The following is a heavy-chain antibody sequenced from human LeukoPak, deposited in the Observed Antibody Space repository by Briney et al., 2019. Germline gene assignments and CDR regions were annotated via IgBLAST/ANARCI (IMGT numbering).Heavy chain of an antibody. V-gene: IGHV3-21*01. D-gene: IGHD3-10*01. Sequence: GGSLRLSCAASGFTFSSYSMNWVRQAPGKGLEWVSSISSSSSYIYYADSVKGRFTISRDNAKNSLYLQMNSLRAEDTAVYYCARGLRDYYGSGGDYWGQGTLVTVSS. CDR2: ISSSSSYI. J-gene: IGHJ4*02. CDR3: ARGLRDYYGSGGDY. CDR1: GFTFSSYS.